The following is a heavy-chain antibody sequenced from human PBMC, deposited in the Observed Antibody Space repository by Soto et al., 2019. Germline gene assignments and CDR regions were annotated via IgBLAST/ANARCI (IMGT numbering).Heavy chain of an antibody. J-gene: IGHJ6*02. V-gene: IGHV1-69*13. D-gene: IGHD6-13*01. CDR3: ATKGRWYVGYYYYGMDV. CDR2: IIPIFGTA. CDR1: GGTFSSYA. Sequence: SVKVSCKASGGTFSSYAISWVRQAPGQGLEWMGGIIPIFGTANYAQKFQGRVTITADESTSTAYMELSSLRSEDTAVYYCATKGRWYVGYYYYGMDVWGQGTTVTVSS.